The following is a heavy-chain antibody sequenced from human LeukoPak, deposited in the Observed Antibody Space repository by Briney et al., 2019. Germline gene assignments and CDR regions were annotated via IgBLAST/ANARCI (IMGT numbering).Heavy chain of an antibody. Sequence: GGSLTLSCAASGFSVGSSYMNWVRQAPGKGLEWVSILYSGSTTYYTNSVKGRFTISRDNSRNTLYLHTTNLRVEDTAVYFCARVGDHYHWYLDLWGRGSLLTVSS. CDR1: GFSVGSSY. J-gene: IGHJ2*01. V-gene: IGHV3-53*01. CDR3: ARVGDHYHWYLDL. D-gene: IGHD3-10*01. CDR2: LYSGSTT.